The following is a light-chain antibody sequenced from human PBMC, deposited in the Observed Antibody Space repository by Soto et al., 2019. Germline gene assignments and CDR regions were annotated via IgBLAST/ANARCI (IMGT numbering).Light chain of an antibody. CDR1: QSISSC. J-gene: IGKJ1*01. CDR2: KAS. Sequence: IQMTQYPSTLSASVPXRVHIXCRDXQSISSCLAWYQQKTGKAPNLLINKASSLASGVPSRFSGSGSGTEFTLPISSRQPDEVAIYYCQHFNGYPWTFGQGPKVEIK. CDR3: QHFNGYPWT. V-gene: IGKV1-5*03.